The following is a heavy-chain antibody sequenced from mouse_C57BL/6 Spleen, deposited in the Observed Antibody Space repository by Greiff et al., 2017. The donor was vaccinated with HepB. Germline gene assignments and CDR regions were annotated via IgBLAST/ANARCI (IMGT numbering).Heavy chain of an antibody. Sequence: VQGVESGGGLVKPGGSLKLSCAASGFTFSDYGMHWVRQAPEKGLEWVAYISSGSSTIYYADTVKGRFTISRDNAKNTLFLQMTSLRSEDTAMYYCARGIYYYGSTHYFDYWGQGTTLTVSS. J-gene: IGHJ2*01. CDR2: ISSGSSTI. CDR1: GFTFSDYG. V-gene: IGHV5-17*01. D-gene: IGHD1-1*01. CDR3: ARGIYYYGSTHYFDY.